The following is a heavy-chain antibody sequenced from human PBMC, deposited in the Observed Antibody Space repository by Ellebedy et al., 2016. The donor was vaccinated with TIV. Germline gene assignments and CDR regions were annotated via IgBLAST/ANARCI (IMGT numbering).Heavy chain of an antibody. Sequence: SETLSLXXAVYGGSFSGYYWSWIRQPPGKGLEWIGEINHSGSTNYNPSLKSRVTISVDTSKNQFSLKLSSVTAADTAVYYCARGRGSSSPDDYWGQGTLVTVSS. V-gene: IGHV4-34*01. CDR3: ARGRGSSSPDDY. D-gene: IGHD6-13*01. CDR1: GGSFSGYY. CDR2: INHSGST. J-gene: IGHJ4*02.